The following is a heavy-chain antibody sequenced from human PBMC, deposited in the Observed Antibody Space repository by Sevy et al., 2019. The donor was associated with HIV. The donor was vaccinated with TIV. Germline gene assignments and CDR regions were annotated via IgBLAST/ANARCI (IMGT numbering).Heavy chain of an antibody. V-gene: IGHV4-39*01. CDR3: ARQVGQLRFFDWSPGYFDY. CDR2: IYYSGST. J-gene: IGHJ4*02. D-gene: IGHD3-9*01. CDR1: GDSISSSPYY. Sequence: SETLSLTCTVSGDSISSSPYYWGWIRQSHGKGLEWIGRIYYSGSTYYNPSLKSRVPVSVDTSKNQFSLKPNSVTAADTAVYYCARQVGQLRFFDWSPGYFDYWGQGILVTVSS.